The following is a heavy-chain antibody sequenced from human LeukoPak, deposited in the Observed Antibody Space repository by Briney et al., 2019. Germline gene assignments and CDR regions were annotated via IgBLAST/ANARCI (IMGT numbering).Heavy chain of an antibody. CDR3: ASYCSSTSYSIAFDI. J-gene: IGHJ3*02. V-gene: IGHV4-30-4*08. D-gene: IGHD2-2*01. Sequence: SQTLSLTCTVSGGSINSGDYYWSWVRQPPGKVLEWIGYIYYSGSTYYNPSLKSRVTTSVDTSKNQFSLKLSSVTAADTAVYYCASYCSSTSYSIAFDIWGQGTMVTVSS. CDR1: GGSINSGDYY. CDR2: IYYSGST.